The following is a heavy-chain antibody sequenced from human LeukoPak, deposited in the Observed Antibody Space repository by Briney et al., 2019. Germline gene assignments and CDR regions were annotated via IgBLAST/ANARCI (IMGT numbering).Heavy chain of an antibody. J-gene: IGHJ6*02. V-gene: IGHV4-34*01. D-gene: IGHD2-15*01. CDR2: INHSGST. CDR3: ARRMRPYYYYGMDV. CDR1: GGSFSGYY. Sequence: SETLSLTCAVYGGSFSGYYWSWIRQPPGKGLEWIGEINHSGSTNYNPSLKSRVTISVDTSKNQFSLKLSSVTAADTAVYYCARRMRPYYYYGMDVWGQGTTVAVSS.